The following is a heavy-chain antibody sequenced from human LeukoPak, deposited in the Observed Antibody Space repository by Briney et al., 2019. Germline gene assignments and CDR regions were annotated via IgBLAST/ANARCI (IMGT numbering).Heavy chain of an antibody. V-gene: IGHV4-59*01. CDR1: GYSIGSSYY. J-gene: IGHJ1*01. Sequence: SGTLSLTCAVSGYSIGSSYYWSWIRQPPGKGLEWIGYIYYSGSTNYNPSLKSRVTISVDTSKNQFSLKLSSVTAADTAVYYCARGYAEYFQHWGQGTLVTVSS. CDR3: ARGYAEYFQH. D-gene: IGHD5-18*01. CDR2: IYYSGST.